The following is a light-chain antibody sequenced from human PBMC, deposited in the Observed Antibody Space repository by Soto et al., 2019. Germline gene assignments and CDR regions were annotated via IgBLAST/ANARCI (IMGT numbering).Light chain of an antibody. J-gene: IGKJ2*01. CDR1: QSVSTS. CDR3: QQYHPYSGYT. Sequence: DIQMTQSPSTLSASVGDRVTITCRASQSVSTSLAWYQHKPGKAPKLLIHDASSLQSGVPSRFSGSGSGTEFSLTVSSLQPDDFATYYCQQYHPYSGYTFGQGTKLEIK. V-gene: IGKV1-5*01. CDR2: DAS.